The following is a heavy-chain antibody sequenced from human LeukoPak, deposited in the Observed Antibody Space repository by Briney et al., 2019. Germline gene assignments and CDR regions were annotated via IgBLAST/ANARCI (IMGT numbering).Heavy chain of an antibody. Sequence: SETLSLTCNVSGGSISSNDYYWGWIRQPPGKGLEWIGSIYHRGITHYTPSLKSRVTISVDTSKNQFSLKLSSVTAADTAVYYCASNSKYVAGYYYYYMDVWGKGTTVTVSS. D-gene: IGHD6-19*01. CDR2: IYHRGIT. V-gene: IGHV4-39*01. J-gene: IGHJ6*03. CDR1: GGSISSNDYY. CDR3: ASNSKYVAGYYYYYMDV.